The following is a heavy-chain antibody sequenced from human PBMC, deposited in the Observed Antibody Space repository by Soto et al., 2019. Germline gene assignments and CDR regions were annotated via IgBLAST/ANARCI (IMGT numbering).Heavy chain of an antibody. Sequence: GGSLRLSCAASGFTFSSYAMHWVRQAPGKGLEWVAVISYDGSNKYYADSVKGRFTISRDNSKNTLYLQMNSLRAEDTAVYYCARIRGPYNWNYEVGMDVWGQGTTVTVSS. CDR1: GFTFSSYA. J-gene: IGHJ6*02. V-gene: IGHV3-30-3*01. CDR2: ISYDGSNK. D-gene: IGHD1-7*01. CDR3: ARIRGPYNWNYEVGMDV.